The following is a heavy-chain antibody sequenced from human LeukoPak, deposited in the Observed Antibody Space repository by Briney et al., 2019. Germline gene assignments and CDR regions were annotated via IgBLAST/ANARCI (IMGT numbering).Heavy chain of an antibody. J-gene: IGHJ4*02. D-gene: IGHD3-10*01. Sequence: GGSLRLSCAASGFTFSDYYMSWIRQTPGKGLEWLSYISSTTSYTDYADSVKGRFTISRDNAKNSLYLQMNSLRAEDTAVYYCARSSYTSGSSYFDYWGQGTQVTVSA. CDR3: ARSSYTSGSSYFDY. CDR2: ISSTTSYT. CDR1: GFTFSDYY. V-gene: IGHV3-11*03.